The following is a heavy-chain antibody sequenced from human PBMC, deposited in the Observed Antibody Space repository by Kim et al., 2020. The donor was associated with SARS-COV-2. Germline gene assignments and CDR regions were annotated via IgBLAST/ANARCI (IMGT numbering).Heavy chain of an antibody. CDR2: ISWNSGSI. D-gene: IGHD2-2*01. CDR3: AKDADCSSTSCYPARFD. Sequence: GGSLRLSCAASGFTFDDYAMHWVRQAPGKGLEWVSGISWNSGSIGYADSVKGRFTISRDNAKNSLYLQMNSLRAEDTALYYCAKDADCSSTSCYPARFD. CDR1: GFTFDDYA. J-gene: IGHJ4*01. V-gene: IGHV3-9*01.